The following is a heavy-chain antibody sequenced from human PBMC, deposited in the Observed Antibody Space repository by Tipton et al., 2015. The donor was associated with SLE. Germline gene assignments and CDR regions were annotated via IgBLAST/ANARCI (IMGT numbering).Heavy chain of an antibody. D-gene: IGHD7-27*01. J-gene: IGHJ4*02. Sequence: QLVQSGAEVKKPGASVKVSCKTSGYTFTGYYVHWVRQAPGQGLEWMGRIDPDSGGTFYAQKFQGRVSMTRDTSIRTAYMELSSLRSDDSAVYYCAREGNWAGEVVYWGQGTLVTVSS. V-gene: IGHV1-2*06. CDR3: AREGNWAGEVVY. CDR1: GYTFTGYY. CDR2: IDPDSGGT.